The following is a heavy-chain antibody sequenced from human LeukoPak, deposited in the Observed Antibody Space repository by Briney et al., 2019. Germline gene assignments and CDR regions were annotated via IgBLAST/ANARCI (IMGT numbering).Heavy chain of an antibody. V-gene: IGHV3-30-3*01. CDR2: ISNDGSNS. D-gene: IGHD3-16*01. CDR3: ASQPSDYDEYFQH. J-gene: IGHJ1*01. Sequence: GGSLRLSCAASGFTFNSYAMHWVRQAPGKGLEWVAVISNDGSNSYYADSVKGRFTISRDNSKNTLYLQMNSLRTEDTALYFCASQPSDYDEYFQHWGQGTLVTVSS. CDR1: GFTFNSYA.